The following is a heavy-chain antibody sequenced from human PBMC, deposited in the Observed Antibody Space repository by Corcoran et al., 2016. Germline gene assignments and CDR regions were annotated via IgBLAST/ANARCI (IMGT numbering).Heavy chain of an antibody. D-gene: IGHD3-22*01. V-gene: IGHV3-30*18. J-gene: IGHJ4*02. CDR1: GFTFSSYG. CDR2: ISYDGSNK. CDR3: AKEPYYYDSSGYYSEDYFDY. Sequence: QVQLVESGGGVVQPGRSLRLSCAASGFTFSSYGMHWVRQAPGKGLGWVAVISYDGSNKYYADSVKGPFTISRDNSKNTLYLQMNSLRAEDTAVYYGAKEPYYYDSSGYYSEDYFDYWGQGTLVTVSS.